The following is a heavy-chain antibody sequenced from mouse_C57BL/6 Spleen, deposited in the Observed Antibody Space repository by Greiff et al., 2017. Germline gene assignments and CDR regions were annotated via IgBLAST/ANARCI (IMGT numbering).Heavy chain of an antibody. J-gene: IGHJ2*01. CDR2: IDPETGGT. CDR1: GYTFTDYE. Sequence: VQRVESGAELVRPGASVTLSCKASGYTFTDYEMHWVKQTPVHGLEWIGAIDPETGGTAYNQKFKGKAILTADKSSSTAYMQLSSLTSEDSAVXYCTRCLIPYYCDYWGQGTTLTVSS. CDR3: TRCLIPYYCDY. D-gene: IGHD5-1-1*01. V-gene: IGHV1-15*01.